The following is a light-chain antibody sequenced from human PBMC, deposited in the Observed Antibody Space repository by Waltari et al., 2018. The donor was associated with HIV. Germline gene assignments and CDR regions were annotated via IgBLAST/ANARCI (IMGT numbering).Light chain of an antibody. V-gene: IGLV8-61*01. CDR2: TTN. J-gene: IGLJ3*02. CDR1: SGSVSISNF. Sequence: QTVVTQEPSFSVYPGGTVTLTCGLTSGSVSISNFPTWYQQTPGQPPRTLIYTTNYRSSGVPDRFSGSIVGGRAALTIAGAQADDEGDYYCLIRMGGGTVLFGGGTRLTVL. CDR3: LIRMGGGTVL.